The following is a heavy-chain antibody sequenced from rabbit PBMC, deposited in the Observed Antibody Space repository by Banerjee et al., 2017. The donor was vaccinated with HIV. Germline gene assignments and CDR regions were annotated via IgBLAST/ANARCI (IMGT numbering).Heavy chain of an antibody. CDR3: ARANVYVGSVGYWWDL. CDR2: IYAGSSGST. CDR1: GFSFSSSYW. V-gene: IGHV1S45*01. D-gene: IGHD1-1*01. Sequence: QQQLEESGGDLVKPGASLTLTCTASGFSFSSSYWICWVRQAPGKGLEWIACIYAGSSGSTAYASWAKGRFTISKTSSTTVTLQMTSLTAADTATYFCARANVYVGSVGYWWDLWGPGTLVTVS. J-gene: IGHJ4*01.